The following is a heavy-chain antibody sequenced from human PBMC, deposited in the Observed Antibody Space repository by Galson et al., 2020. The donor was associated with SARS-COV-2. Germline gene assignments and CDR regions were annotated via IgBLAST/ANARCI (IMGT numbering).Heavy chain of an antibody. CDR3: SRGGYNSLSMTIMNY. D-gene: IGHD5-12*01. CDR2: ILYDGSSK. Sequence: TGGSLRLSCAASGFTFSTYPMHWVRQAPGKGLEWVALILYDGSSKYYADSVKGRFTISRDNSKNTLYLQMNSLRTEDTAVYFCSRGGYNSLSMTIMNYWGQGSLVTISS. J-gene: IGHJ4*02. CDR1: GFTFSTYP. V-gene: IGHV3-30*04.